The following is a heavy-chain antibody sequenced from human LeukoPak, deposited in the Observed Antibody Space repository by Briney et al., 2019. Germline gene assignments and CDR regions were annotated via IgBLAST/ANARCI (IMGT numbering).Heavy chain of an antibody. J-gene: IGHJ3*02. CDR2: IYYSGST. CDR3: ARDLKGVPAAKRAFDI. D-gene: IGHD2-2*01. CDR1: GGSISSGDYY. V-gene: IGHV4-30-4*08. Sequence: SPQTLSLTCTVSGGSISSGDYYWSWIRQPPGKGLEWIGYIYYSGSTYYNPSLKSRVTISVDTSKNQFSLKLSSVTAADTAVYYCARDLKGVPAAKRAFDIWGQGTMVTVSS.